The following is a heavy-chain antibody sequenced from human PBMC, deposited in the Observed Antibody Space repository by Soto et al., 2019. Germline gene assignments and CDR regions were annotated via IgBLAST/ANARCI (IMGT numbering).Heavy chain of an antibody. Sequence: EVPLVESGGGLVQPGGSLRLSCEASGFTFSTFWMHWVRQAPGKGLVWVSRINSDGSSTNYAESVKGRVTISRDNAKNARYLELNSLGPEGAAVYYCARDLEYWGQGTLVTVSS. J-gene: IGHJ4*02. V-gene: IGHV3-74*01. CDR3: ARDLEY. CDR2: INSDGSST. CDR1: GFTFSTFW.